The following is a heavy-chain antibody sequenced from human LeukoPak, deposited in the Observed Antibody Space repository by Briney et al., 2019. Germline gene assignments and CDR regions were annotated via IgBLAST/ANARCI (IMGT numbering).Heavy chain of an antibody. CDR2: ISAYSGNT. Sequence: ASVKVSCKASGYIFTNYGINWVRQAPGQGLEWMGWISAYSGNTNYPQKLQGRVTMTTDTSASTAYMELRSLRSDDTAVYYCARNPPAAGGSDYWGQGTLVTVSS. CDR1: GYIFTNYG. CDR3: ARNPPAAGGSDY. V-gene: IGHV1-18*01. J-gene: IGHJ4*02. D-gene: IGHD2-15*01.